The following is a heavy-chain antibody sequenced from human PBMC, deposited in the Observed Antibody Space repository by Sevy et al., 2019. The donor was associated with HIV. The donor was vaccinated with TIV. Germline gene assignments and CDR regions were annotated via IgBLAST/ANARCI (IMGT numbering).Heavy chain of an antibody. CDR2: ISHDGGKK. J-gene: IGHJ6*02. CDR3: TKDPPVYGDFPYGMDV. D-gene: IGHD4-17*01. Sequence: GGSLRLSCVGSGFXFDDYGMHWVRQAPGKGLEWVALISHDGGKKYYADSVKGRFTISRDNFKNTLYLQMNTLRRDDTAAYFCTKDPPVYGDFPYGMDVWGQGTTVTVSS. CDR1: GFXFDDYG. V-gene: IGHV3-30*18.